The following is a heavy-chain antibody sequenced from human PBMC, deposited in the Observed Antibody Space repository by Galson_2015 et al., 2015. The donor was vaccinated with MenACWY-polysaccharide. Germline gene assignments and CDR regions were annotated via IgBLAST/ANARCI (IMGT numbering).Heavy chain of an antibody. V-gene: IGHV5-51*03. CDR1: GYSFTNYW. CDR3: AGSSSHDSSNYGFYYGMDV. D-gene: IGHD4-11*01. J-gene: IGHJ6*02. CDR2: IYPGDSDT. Sequence: QSGAEVKKPGESLTISCEGSGYSFTNYWIGWGRQMPGIVLERMGIIYPGDSDTRYSPTFQGQVAISADKTISTAYLQWINLKAPDTAMYYWAGSSSHDSSNYGFYYGMDVWGQGTPVTVSS.